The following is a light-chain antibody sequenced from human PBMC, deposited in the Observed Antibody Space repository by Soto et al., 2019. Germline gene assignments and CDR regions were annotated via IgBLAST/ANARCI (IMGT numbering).Light chain of an antibody. CDR2: KAS. Sequence: DIQMTQSPSTLSASVGDRVTITCRASQSISTWLAWYQHKPGKAPNLLIYKASSLESGVPSRFSGSGSGTEFTLTISSLQPDDFATYYCQQYVIYPLTFGGGTKVEIK. CDR1: QSISTW. V-gene: IGKV1-5*03. J-gene: IGKJ4*01. CDR3: QQYVIYPLT.